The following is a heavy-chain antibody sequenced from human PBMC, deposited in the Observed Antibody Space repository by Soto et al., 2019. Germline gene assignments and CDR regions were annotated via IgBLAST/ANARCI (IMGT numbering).Heavy chain of an antibody. D-gene: IGHD3-10*01. J-gene: IGHJ5*02. CDR3: ARSGVIAAARWFDP. CDR2: IYFSGRS. V-gene: IGHV4-61*01. CDR1: GGAVSSGNYY. Sequence: PSETLSLTCTVSGGAVSSGNYYWNWIRHFPGKGLEWIGDIYFSGRSNSNPSLRSRVSISLDTSKNQFSLNLRSVTAADTAVYYCARSGVIAAARWFDPWGQGTLVTVSS.